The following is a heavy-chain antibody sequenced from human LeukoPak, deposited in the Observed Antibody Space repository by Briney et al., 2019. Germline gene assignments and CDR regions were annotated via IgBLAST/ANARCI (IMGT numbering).Heavy chain of an antibody. Sequence: ASVKVSCKASGYTFTGYYMHWVRQAPGQGLEWMGWINPNSGGTNYAQKFQGRVIMTRDTSISTAYMELSRLRSDDTAVYYCARVMTTVTTSEFNYWGQGTLVTVSS. CDR3: ARVMTTVTTSEFNY. CDR1: GYTFTGYY. V-gene: IGHV1-2*02. D-gene: IGHD4-17*01. J-gene: IGHJ4*02. CDR2: INPNSGGT.